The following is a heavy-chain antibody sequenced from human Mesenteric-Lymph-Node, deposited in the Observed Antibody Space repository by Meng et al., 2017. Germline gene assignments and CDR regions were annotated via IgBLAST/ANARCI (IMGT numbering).Heavy chain of an antibody. CDR2: IHHSGSA. CDR1: GGSMSSGNYY. CDR3: ASFDHIPRRNYFDY. J-gene: IGHJ4*02. V-gene: IGHV4-30-4*01. Sequence: QGQLPAAGPGLVEPSQTLSLTCTVSGGSMSSGNYYWSWIRQPPGKGLEWIRYIHHSGSAYYNPSLKSRVSISVDTSKNQFSLNLNSMTAADTAVYYCASFDHIPRRNYFDYWGQGTLVTVSS. D-gene: IGHD2-21*01.